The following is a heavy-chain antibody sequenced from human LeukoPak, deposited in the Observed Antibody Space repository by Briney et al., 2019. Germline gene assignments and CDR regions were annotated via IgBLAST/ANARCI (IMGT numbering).Heavy chain of an antibody. V-gene: IGHV3-73*01. J-gene: IGHJ4*02. D-gene: IGHD2-15*01. CDR1: GFTFSGSA. Sequence: GGSLRLSCAASGFTFSGSAMHWVRQASGKGLEWVGRIRSKANSYATAYAASVKGRFTISRDDSKNTAYLQMNSLKTEDTAVYYCTRQRIYMAYFDYWGQGTLVTVSS. CDR2: IRSKANSYAT. CDR3: TRQRIYMAYFDY.